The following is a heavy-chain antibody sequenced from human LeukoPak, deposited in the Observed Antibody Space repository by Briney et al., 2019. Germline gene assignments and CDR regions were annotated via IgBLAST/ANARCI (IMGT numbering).Heavy chain of an antibody. V-gene: IGHV3-7*03. D-gene: IGHD3-10*01. J-gene: IGHJ6*02. CDR2: INQGGSGK. CDR3: ARDRVTNSYDYYGLDV. Sequence: PGGSLRLSCAASGFTFSDYYMTWVRQAPGKGLEWVANINQGGSGKYYVDSVKGRFTISRDNAKNSLYLQISSLRAEDTAVYFCARDRVTNSYDYYGLDVWGQGTTVSVSS. CDR1: GFTFSDYY.